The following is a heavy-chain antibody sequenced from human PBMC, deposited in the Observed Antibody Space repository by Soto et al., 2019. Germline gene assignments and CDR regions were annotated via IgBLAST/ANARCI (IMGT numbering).Heavy chain of an antibody. CDR2: ISYDGSNK. J-gene: IGHJ3*02. Sequence: GGSLRLSCAASGFTFSSYAMHWGRQAQDKGLEWEAVISYDGSNKYYAGSVKGRFTITRDNSKNTLYLPMNSLREEDVAVYYCARDVGIDDFWSGAFDIWGQGTMVTVSS. CDR1: GFTFSSYA. V-gene: IGHV3-30*04. D-gene: IGHD3-3*01. CDR3: ARDVGIDDFWSGAFDI.